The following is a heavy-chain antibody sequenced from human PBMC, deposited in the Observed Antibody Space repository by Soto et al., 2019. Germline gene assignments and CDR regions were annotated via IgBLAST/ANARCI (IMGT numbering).Heavy chain of an antibody. V-gene: IGHV3-23*01. Sequence: GGSLRLSCAASGFTFSSYAMSWVRQAPGKGLEWVSGISGSGGSTYYADSVKGRFDISRDKSKNPLYLQMNDLRAVDTGVYYCAKEYGSGCYFDYWGQGTLVTVSS. CDR1: GFTFSSYA. CDR3: AKEYGSGCYFDY. CDR2: ISGSGGST. J-gene: IGHJ4*02. D-gene: IGHD3-10*01.